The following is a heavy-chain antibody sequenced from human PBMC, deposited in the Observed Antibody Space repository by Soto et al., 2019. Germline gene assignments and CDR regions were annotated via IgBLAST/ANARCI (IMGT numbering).Heavy chain of an antibody. CDR1: GFTFSIYG. CDR3: TRAYGDYAPEH. J-gene: IGHJ4*02. CDR2: IWYDGSKK. V-gene: IGHV3-33*01. D-gene: IGHD4-17*01. Sequence: QVQLVESGGGVVQPGRSLRLSCATSGFTFSIYGMHWVRQAPGKGLEWVALIWYDGSKKYYADSVKGRFTISRDNSQDTLSLQMNSLRDEDTAVYYCTRAYGDYAPEHWGQGTLVTVSS.